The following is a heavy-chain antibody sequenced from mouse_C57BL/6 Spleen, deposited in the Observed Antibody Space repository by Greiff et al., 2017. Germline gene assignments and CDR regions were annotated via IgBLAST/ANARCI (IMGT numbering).Heavy chain of an antibody. CDR2: INPGSGGT. Sequence: QVQLQQSGAELVRPGTSVKVSCKASGYAFTNYLIEWVKQRPGKGLEWIGVINPGSGGTNYNEKFKGKATLTADKSSSTAYLQLSSLTSEDSAVYFCASGDGNYFDYWGQGPTLTVSS. J-gene: IGHJ2*01. CDR3: ASGDGNYFDY. V-gene: IGHV1-54*01. CDR1: GYAFTNYL. D-gene: IGHD2-1*01.